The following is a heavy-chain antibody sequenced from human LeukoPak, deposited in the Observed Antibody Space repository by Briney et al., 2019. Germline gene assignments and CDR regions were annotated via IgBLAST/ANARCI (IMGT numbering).Heavy chain of an antibody. V-gene: IGHV3-21*01. D-gene: IGHD3-10*01. CDR3: ARSWRDGSGNYYPYDAFDI. CDR1: GFTFISYS. CDR2: ISSSGSYI. J-gene: IGHJ3*02. Sequence: GGSLRLSCAVSGFTFISYSMNWVRQAPGKGLEWVSSISSSGSYICYADSVKGQFTISRDNAQNSLYLQMNSLRAEDTAVYYCARSWRDGSGNYYPYDAFDIWGQGTMVTVSS.